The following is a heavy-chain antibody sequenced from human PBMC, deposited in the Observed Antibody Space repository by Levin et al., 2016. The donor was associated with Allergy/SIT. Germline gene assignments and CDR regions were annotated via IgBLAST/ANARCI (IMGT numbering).Heavy chain of an antibody. V-gene: IGHV3-23*01. Sequence: GESLKISCAASGFTFSSYAMSWVRQAPGKGLEWVSAISGSGGSTYYADSVKGRFTISRDNSKNTLYLQMNSLRAEDTAVYYCAKAIVVVVAAPRGDAFDIWGQGTMVTVSS. J-gene: IGHJ3*02. CDR2: ISGSGGST. CDR1: GFTFSSYA. D-gene: IGHD2-15*01. CDR3: AKAIVVVVAAPRGDAFDI.